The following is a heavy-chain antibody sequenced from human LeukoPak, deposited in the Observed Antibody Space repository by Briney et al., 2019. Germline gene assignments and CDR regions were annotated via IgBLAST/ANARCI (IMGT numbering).Heavy chain of an antibody. V-gene: IGHV1-2*02. J-gene: IGHJ6*03. CDR2: INPNSGDT. Sequence: ASMKVSCKASGYTFTAYYMHWVRQAPGQGLEWMGWINPNSGDTNYAQKFQGRVTMTRDTSISTAYMELSRLRSDDTAVYYCARSRGGNYYYMDVWGKGTTVTVSS. CDR1: GYTFTAYY. D-gene: IGHD3-10*01. CDR3: ARSRGGNYYYMDV.